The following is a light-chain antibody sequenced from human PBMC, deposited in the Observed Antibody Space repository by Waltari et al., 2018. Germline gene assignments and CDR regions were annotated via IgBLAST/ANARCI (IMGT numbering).Light chain of an antibody. V-gene: IGKV3-11*01. CDR2: DAS. CDR1: HSVGTY. J-gene: IGKJ4*01. CDR3: QQRRNWPLT. Sequence: EIVLTQSPDILSFSPGERATLSCRASHSVGTYLAWYQQRPGQSPRLLSYDASYKATGIPARFSGSGSETDCTLTISSLQPEDFAVYYCQQRRNWPLTFGGGTRVQI.